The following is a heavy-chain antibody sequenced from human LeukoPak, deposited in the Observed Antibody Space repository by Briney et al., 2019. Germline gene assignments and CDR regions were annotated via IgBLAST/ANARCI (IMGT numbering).Heavy chain of an antibody. V-gene: IGHV1-3*01. CDR3: ARARNYCSGGSCYYFDY. Sequence: ASVKVSCKASGYSFSTYAIHWVRQAPGQRLEWMGWINAGNGNTKYSQKFQDRVSMTRDTSASAAYMELSRLRSDDTAVYYCARARNYCSGGSCYYFDYWGQGILVTVSS. J-gene: IGHJ4*02. CDR2: INAGNGNT. D-gene: IGHD2-15*01. CDR1: GYSFSTYA.